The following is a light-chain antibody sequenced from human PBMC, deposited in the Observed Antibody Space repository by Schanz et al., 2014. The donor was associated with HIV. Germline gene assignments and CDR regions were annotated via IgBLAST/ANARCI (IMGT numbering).Light chain of an antibody. CDR2: GAS. CDR1: QSVSSN. V-gene: IGKV3D-15*01. CDR3: QRYNSYSHT. J-gene: IGKJ2*01. Sequence: EIVMTQSPGTLSVSPGERATLSCKASQSVSSNLAWNQQKPGQAPRLLIYGASSRATRIPDRFSGNGSGTDFPLTISSLQPDDFATYYGQRYNSYSHTFGQGTQL.